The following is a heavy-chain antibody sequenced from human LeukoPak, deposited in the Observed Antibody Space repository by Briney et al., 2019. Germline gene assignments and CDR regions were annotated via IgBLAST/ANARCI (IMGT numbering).Heavy chain of an antibody. J-gene: IGHJ3*02. CDR3: ARDHPTYYYDSSAVRDAFDI. Sequence: ASVKVSCKASGYTFTGYYMHWVRQAPGQGLEWMGWINPNSGGTNYAQKFQGRVTMTRDTSISTAYMELSRLRSDDTAVYYCARDHPTYYYDSSAVRDAFDIWGQGTMVTVSS. V-gene: IGHV1-2*02. CDR1: GYTFTGYY. CDR2: INPNSGGT. D-gene: IGHD3-22*01.